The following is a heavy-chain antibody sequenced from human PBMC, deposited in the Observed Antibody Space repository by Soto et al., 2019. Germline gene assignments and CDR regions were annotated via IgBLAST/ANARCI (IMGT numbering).Heavy chain of an antibody. J-gene: IGHJ4*02. CDR1: GYSFTSYW. CDR2: IYPGDSDT. D-gene: IGHD3-10*01. Sequence: PGESLKISCKGSGYSFTSYWIGWVVQMPGKGLEWMGIIYPGDSDTRYSPSFQGQVTISADKSISTAYLQWSSLKASDTAMYYCARTKKKYYYGSGSPYCFDYWGQGTLVTVSS. CDR3: ARTKKKYYYGSGSPYCFDY. V-gene: IGHV5-51*01.